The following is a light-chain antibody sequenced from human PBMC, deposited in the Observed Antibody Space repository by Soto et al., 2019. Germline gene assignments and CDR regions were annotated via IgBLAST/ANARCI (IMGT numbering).Light chain of an antibody. J-gene: IGLJ2*01. Sequence: QSALTQPASVSGSPRQSITISCAGASSDVGGYNYVSWYQQHPGKAPKLMIYDVSNRPSGVSDRFSGSKSGNTASLTISGLQADDEAEYYCSSYTSSSTVVFGGGTKLTVL. CDR2: DVS. CDR1: SSDVGGYNY. V-gene: IGLV2-14*01. CDR3: SSYTSSSTVV.